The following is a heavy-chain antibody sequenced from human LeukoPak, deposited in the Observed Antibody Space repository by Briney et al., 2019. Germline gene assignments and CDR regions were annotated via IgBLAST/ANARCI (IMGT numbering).Heavy chain of an antibody. V-gene: IGHV4-39*02. CDR3: ARDIVDGSGSYQDY. CDR1: GGSISSYY. J-gene: IGHJ4*02. CDR2: IYYSGST. D-gene: IGHD3-10*01. Sequence: SETLSLTCTVSGGSISSYYWGWIRQPPGKGLEWIGSIYYSGSTYYNPSLKSRVTISVDTSKNQFSLKLSSVTAADTAVYYCARDIVDGSGSYQDYWGQGTLVTVSS.